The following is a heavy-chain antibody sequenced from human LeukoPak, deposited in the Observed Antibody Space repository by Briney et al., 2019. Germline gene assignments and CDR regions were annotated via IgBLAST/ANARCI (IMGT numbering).Heavy chain of an antibody. D-gene: IGHD2-2*01. CDR1: GGSFGGFY. V-gene: IGHV4-34*01. CDR3: ASDSRSSISYY. CDR2: INHSGGI. J-gene: IGHJ4*02. Sequence: SETLPLTCAAYGGSFGGFYWTWIRQSPDKGLEWIGEINHSGGINYNPSLKSRATISLDTSKNQFSPKLSSVTATDTALYYCASDSRSSISYYWGQGTLVTVSS.